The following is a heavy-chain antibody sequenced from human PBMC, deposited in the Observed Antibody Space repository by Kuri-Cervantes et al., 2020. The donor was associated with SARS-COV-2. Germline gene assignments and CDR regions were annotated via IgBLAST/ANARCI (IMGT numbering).Heavy chain of an antibody. V-gene: IGHV1-2*02. Sequence: ASVKVSCKASGYTFTGYYMHWVRQAPGQGLEWMGWINPNSGGTNYAQKFQGRVTMTRDTSISTAYMELSRLRSDDTAVYYCAKALGYCSSTSCQEFDYWGQGTLVTVSS. CDR3: AKALGYCSSTSCQEFDY. CDR1: GYTFTGYY. D-gene: IGHD2-2*01. J-gene: IGHJ4*02. CDR2: INPNSGGT.